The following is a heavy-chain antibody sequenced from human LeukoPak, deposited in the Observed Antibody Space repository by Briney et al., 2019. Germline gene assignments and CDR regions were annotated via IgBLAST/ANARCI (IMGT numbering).Heavy chain of an antibody. CDR3: AKDLSSAITSALVLDV. J-gene: IGHJ6*02. Sequence: SETLSLTCTVSGGSISSYYWGWIRQPPGKGLEWIGYIYYSGSTNYNPSLKSRVTISVDKSKNQFSLKLSSVTAADTALYYCAKDLSSAITSALVLDVWGQGTTVIVSS. D-gene: IGHD3-22*01. CDR2: IYYSGST. V-gene: IGHV4-59*12. CDR1: GGSISSYY.